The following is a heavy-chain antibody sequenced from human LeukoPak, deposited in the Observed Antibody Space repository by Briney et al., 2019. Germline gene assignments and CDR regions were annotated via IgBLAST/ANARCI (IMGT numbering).Heavy chain of an antibody. J-gene: IGHJ4*02. V-gene: IGHV3-48*01. CDR2: ISSSSSTI. Sequence: GGSLRLSCAASGFTFSSYWMNWVRQAPGKGLEWVSYISSSSSTIYYADSVKGRFTISRDNAKNSLYLQMNSLRAEDTAVYYCARDVSRVVVPAKDYWGQGTLVTVSS. D-gene: IGHD2-2*01. CDR3: ARDVSRVVVPAKDY. CDR1: GFTFSSYW.